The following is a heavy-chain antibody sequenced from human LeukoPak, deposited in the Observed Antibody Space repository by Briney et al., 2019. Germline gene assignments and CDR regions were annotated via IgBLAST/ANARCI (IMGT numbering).Heavy chain of an antibody. Sequence: ASVKVSCKASGGTFSSYAISWVRQAPGQGLEWMGGIIPIFGTANYAQKFQGRVTITADESTSTAYMELSSPRSEDTAVYYCARDRDGYNCFDYWGQGTLVTVSS. CDR2: IIPIFGTA. J-gene: IGHJ4*02. V-gene: IGHV1-69*13. D-gene: IGHD5-24*01. CDR3: ARDRDGYNCFDY. CDR1: GGTFSSYA.